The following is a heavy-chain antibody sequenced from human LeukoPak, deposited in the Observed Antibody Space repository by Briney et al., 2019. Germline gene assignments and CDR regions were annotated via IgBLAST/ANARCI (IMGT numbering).Heavy chain of an antibody. CDR1: GFTFSGYA. D-gene: IGHD6-19*01. CDR3: ARGSGGWYVSYFDY. CDR2: ISYDGSNK. Sequence: GGSLRLSCAASGFTFSGYAMHWVRQAPGKGLEWVAVISYDGSNKYYADSVKGRFTISRDNSKNTLYLQMNSLRAEDTAVYYCARGSGGWYVSYFDYWGQGTLVTVSS. J-gene: IGHJ4*02. V-gene: IGHV3-30-3*01.